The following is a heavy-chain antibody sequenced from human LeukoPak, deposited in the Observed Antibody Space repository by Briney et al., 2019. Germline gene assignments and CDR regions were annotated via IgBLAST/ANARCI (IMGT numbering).Heavy chain of an antibody. D-gene: IGHD2-2*02. Sequence: SETLSLTCTVSGGSISSYYWSWIRQPPGKGLEWIGYIYYSGSTNYNPSLKSRVTISVDTSKNQFSLKLSSMTAADTAVYYCARSYRYCSSTSRYTYGYWRQGTLVTVSS. CDR2: IYYSGST. CDR1: GGSISSYY. CDR3: ARSYRYCSSTSRYTYGY. J-gene: IGHJ4*02. V-gene: IGHV4-59*01.